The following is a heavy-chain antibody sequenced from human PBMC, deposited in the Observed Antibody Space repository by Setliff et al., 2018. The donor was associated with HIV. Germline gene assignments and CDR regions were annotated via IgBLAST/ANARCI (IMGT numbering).Heavy chain of an antibody. CDR1: GDSVSSDSAA. CDR3: ARGGITAYYFDH. Sequence: PSQTLSLTCAISGDSVSSDSAAWNWIRQSPSRGLEWLARTYYRSKWYTDYAVSVKSRITINPDTSRNQFYLQLSSVIPDDSAVYFCARGGITAYYFDHWAQGTLVTVSS. CDR2: TYYRSKWYT. J-gene: IGHJ4*02. V-gene: IGHV6-1*01. D-gene: IGHD5-18*01.